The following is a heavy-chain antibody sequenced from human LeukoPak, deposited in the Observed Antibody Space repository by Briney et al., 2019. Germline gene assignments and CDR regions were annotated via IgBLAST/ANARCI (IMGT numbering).Heavy chain of an antibody. CDR2: IYYSGST. D-gene: IGHD6-19*01. CDR1: GGSISSDSYY. CDR3: ARHFSNGWVYYYGMDV. V-gene: IGHV4-39*01. J-gene: IGHJ6*02. Sequence: SETLSLTCTVSGGSISSDSYYWGWIRQPPGKGLQWIGSIYYSGSTYYSSSLKSRFTMSVDTSKNQFSLKLSSVTAADTAVYYCARHFSNGWVYYYGMDVWGQGTTVTVSS.